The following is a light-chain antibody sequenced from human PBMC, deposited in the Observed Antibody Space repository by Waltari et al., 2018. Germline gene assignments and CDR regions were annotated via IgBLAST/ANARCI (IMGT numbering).Light chain of an antibody. J-gene: IGKJ4*01. Sequence: DIQMTQSPSSVSASVGDRVTISCRASQDVSTWLAWYQQKQGKAPNLLIHGAFSLQSGVPSRFSGSGSGTEFTLTINGLQPEDFATYYCQQTDSFPLTFGGGTKVEIK. V-gene: IGKV1-12*01. CDR2: GAF. CDR3: QQTDSFPLT. CDR1: QDVSTW.